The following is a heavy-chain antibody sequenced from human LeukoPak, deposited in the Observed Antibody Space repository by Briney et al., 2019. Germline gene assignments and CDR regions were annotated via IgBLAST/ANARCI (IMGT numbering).Heavy chain of an antibody. CDR1: GYSFISYW. Sequence: GESLRISCQASGYSFISYWIGWVRQMPGKGLEWMGIIYPGDSDTKYSSSFQGQVTFSADKVSNTAYLQWSSLKSSDTAMYYCAREMGSGSRMSFDVWGQGTMVTVSS. V-gene: IGHV5-51*01. J-gene: IGHJ3*01. CDR3: AREMGSGSRMSFDV. D-gene: IGHD2-8*01. CDR2: IYPGDSDT.